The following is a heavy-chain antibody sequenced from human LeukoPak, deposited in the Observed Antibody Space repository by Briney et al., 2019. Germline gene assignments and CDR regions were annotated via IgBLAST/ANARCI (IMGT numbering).Heavy chain of an antibody. CDR1: GGTFSSYA. D-gene: IGHD6-13*01. CDR2: IIPIFGTA. V-gene: IGHV1-69*06. Sequence: SVKVSCKASGGTFSSYAISWVRQAPGQGLEWMGGIIPIFGTANYAQKFQGRVTITADKSTSTAYMELSSLRSEDTAVYYCARVDSAAAGPLLNYYYYMDVWGKGTTVTVSS. CDR3: ARVDSAAAGPLLNYYYYMDV. J-gene: IGHJ6*03.